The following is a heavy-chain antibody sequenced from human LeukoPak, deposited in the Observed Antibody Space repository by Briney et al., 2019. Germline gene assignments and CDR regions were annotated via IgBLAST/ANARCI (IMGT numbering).Heavy chain of an antibody. J-gene: IGHJ4*02. Sequence: GGSLRLSCAASGFTFSSYSMNWVRQAPGKGLEWVSYISSSSSTIYYADSVKGRFTISRDNSKNTLYLQMNSLRREDTAIYYCAKPSGSGVDHWGQGTRLTVSS. CDR1: GFTFSSYS. CDR3: AKPSGSGVDH. V-gene: IGHV3-48*04. D-gene: IGHD1-26*01. CDR2: ISSSSSTI.